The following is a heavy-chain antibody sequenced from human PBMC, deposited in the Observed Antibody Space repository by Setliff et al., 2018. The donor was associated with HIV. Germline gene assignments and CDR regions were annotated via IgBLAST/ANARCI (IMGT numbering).Heavy chain of an antibody. V-gene: IGHV4-34*01. J-gene: IGHJ6*03. CDR3: ASEAWTSYRSSSGYYYYYMDV. Sequence: PSETLSLTCAVYGGSFSGYYWSWIRQPPGKGLEWIGEINHSGSTNYNPSLKSRVTISVDTSKNQFSLKLSSVTAADTAVYYCASEAWTSYRSSSGYYYYYMDVWGKGTTVTVS. D-gene: IGHD6-6*01. CDR2: INHSGST. CDR1: GGSFSGYY.